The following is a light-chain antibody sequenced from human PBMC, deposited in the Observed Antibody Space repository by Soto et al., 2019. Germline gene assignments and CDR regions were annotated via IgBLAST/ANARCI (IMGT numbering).Light chain of an antibody. V-gene: IGKV3-20*01. CDR3: QVYGSSPRYT. CDR2: GVS. CDR1: QSVNAGY. Sequence: EIVLTQSPGTLSLSPGERATLTCRVSQSVNAGYLAWYQQKPGQAARLLFYGVSNRAAGIPDRFSGSGSGTDFTLTISSLEPEDFAVYYCQVYGSSPRYTFGQGTKVEIK. J-gene: IGKJ2*01.